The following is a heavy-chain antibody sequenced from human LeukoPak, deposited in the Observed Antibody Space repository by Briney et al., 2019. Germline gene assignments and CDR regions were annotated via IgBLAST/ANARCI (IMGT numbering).Heavy chain of an antibody. D-gene: IGHD3-10*01. Sequence: GGSLRLSCAASGFTFSDYYMSWIRQAPGKGLEWVSYISSSGSTKYYADSVKGRFTISRDNAKNSLYLQMNSLRAEDTAVYYCARSYLWFGSYYGMDVWGQGTTVTVSS. CDR1: GFTFSDYY. V-gene: IGHV3-11*01. CDR2: ISSSGSTK. J-gene: IGHJ6*02. CDR3: ARSYLWFGSYYGMDV.